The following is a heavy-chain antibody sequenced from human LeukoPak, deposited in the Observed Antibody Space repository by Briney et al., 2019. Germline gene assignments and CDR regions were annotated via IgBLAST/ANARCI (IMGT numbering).Heavy chain of an antibody. CDR1: GYTFTGYY. V-gene: IGHV1-2*02. CDR3: ARGQTRTGYSSGWPVTGGDPLDY. Sequence: ASVTVSCKASGYTFTGYYMHWVRQAPGQGLEWMGWINPNSGGTNYAQKFQGRVTMTRDTSISTAYMELSRLRSDDTAVYYCARGQTRTGYSSGWPVTGGDPLDYWGQGTLVTVSS. D-gene: IGHD6-19*01. J-gene: IGHJ4*02. CDR2: INPNSGGT.